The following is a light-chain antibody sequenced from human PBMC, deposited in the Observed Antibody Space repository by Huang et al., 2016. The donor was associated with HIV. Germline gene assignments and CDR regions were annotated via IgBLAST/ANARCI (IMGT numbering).Light chain of an antibody. CDR1: QSISIY. CDR2: AAS. J-gene: IGKJ4*01. CDR3: QQSYSTPWT. V-gene: IGKV1-39*01. Sequence: DIQMTQSPSSLSASVGDSVPITCRASQSISIYLNWYQQKPGKAPKLLLYAASSLQSGVPSRFSGSGSGTDFTLTISSLQPEDFATYYCQQSYSTPWTFGGGTKVEIK.